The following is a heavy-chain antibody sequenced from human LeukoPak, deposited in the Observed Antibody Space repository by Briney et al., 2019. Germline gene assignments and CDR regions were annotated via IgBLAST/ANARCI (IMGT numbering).Heavy chain of an antibody. Sequence: ASVKVSCKASGGTFSSYAISWVRQAPGQGLEWMGGIIPIFGTANYAQKFQGRVTITADESTSTAYMELSSLRSEDTAVYYCERDGTAGTSLYNWFDPWGQGTLVTVSS. V-gene: IGHV1-69*01. CDR1: GGTFSSYA. J-gene: IGHJ5*02. CDR3: ERDGTAGTSLYNWFDP. CDR2: IIPIFGTA. D-gene: IGHD2-2*01.